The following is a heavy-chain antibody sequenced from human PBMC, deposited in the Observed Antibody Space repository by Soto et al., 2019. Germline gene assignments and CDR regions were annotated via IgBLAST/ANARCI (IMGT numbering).Heavy chain of an antibody. D-gene: IGHD3-3*01. CDR3: ASYDFWSGYVLGMDV. J-gene: IGHJ6*02. CDR1: GFTFSSYW. V-gene: IGHV3-7*05. Sequence: GGSLRLSCAAPGFTFSSYWMSWVRQAPGKGLEWVANIKQDGSEKYYVDSVKGRFTISRDNAKNSLYLQMNSLRAEDTAVYYCASYDFWSGYVLGMDVWGQGTTVTVSS. CDR2: IKQDGSEK.